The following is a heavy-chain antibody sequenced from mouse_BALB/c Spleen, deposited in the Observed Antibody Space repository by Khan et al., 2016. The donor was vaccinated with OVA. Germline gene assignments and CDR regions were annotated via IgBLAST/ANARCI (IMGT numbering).Heavy chain of an antibody. D-gene: IGHD3-3*01. CDR3: ARDAGRY. J-gene: IGHJ4*01. Sequence: IQLVQSGPELVKPGASVKISCKTSGYTFPEYTVHWVKQSLGKSLDWIGVINPKNGGTAHTQKFKGKATLTVDRSSSTAYMEFRSLTSEDSAVYYCARDAGRYWGQGTSVTVAS. CDR1: GYTFPEYT. V-gene: IGHV1-18*01. CDR2: INPKNGGT.